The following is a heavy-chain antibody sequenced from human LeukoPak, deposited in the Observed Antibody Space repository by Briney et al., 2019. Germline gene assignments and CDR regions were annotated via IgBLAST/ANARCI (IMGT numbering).Heavy chain of an antibody. CDR1: GFTVSSYY. CDR2: IYSGGST. J-gene: IGHJ4*02. D-gene: IGHD7-27*01. Sequence: GGSLRLSCAASGFTVSSYYMSWVRQAPGKGLEWVPVIYSGGSTYYADSVRGRFTISRDNSKNTLYLQMNSLRAEDTAVYYCARGLSGDPYYFDYWGQGTLVTVSS. V-gene: IGHV3-66*02. CDR3: ARGLSGDPYYFDY.